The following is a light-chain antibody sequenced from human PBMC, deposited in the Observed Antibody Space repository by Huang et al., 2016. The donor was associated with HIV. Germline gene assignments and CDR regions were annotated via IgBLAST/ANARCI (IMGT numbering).Light chain of an antibody. CDR2: AAS. V-gene: IGKV1-33*01. J-gene: IGKJ5*01. CDR1: QDISTY. Sequence: DIQMTQSPSSLSASVGDRVTITCQASQDISTYLNWYQQKPGKAPKVLIYAASNLETGVASRFSGTGSGTSFSFTISRLQPEDVATYYCQQYDNVPITFGQGTRLDI. CDR3: QQYDNVPIT.